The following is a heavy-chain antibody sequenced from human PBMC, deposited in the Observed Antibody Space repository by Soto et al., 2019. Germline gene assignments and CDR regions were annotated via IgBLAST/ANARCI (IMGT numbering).Heavy chain of an antibody. CDR3: ARDNHGDDYFDY. Sequence: SETLSLTCAVSGGSISSGGYYWGWIRQPPGKGLEWIGYIYYSGSTYYNPSLKSRVTISVDTSKNQFSLKLSSVTAADTAVYYCARDNHGDDYFDYWGQGTLVTVSS. V-gene: IGHV4-30-4*08. D-gene: IGHD4-17*01. J-gene: IGHJ4*02. CDR1: GGSISSGGYY. CDR2: IYYSGST.